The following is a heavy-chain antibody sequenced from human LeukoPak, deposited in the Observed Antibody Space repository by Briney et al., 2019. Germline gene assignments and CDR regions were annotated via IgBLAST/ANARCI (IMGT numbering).Heavy chain of an antibody. J-gene: IGHJ4*02. CDR2: INTDGTVT. CDR1: GFTFSKYW. Sequence: GGSLRLSCAASGFTFSKYWMLWVRQAPGRGLESVSRINTDGTVTTYADSVKGRFTVSRDNADNTMFLQMNSVRDEGTAVYYCATKQWLAPPPDSWGQGTPVTVSS. CDR3: ATKQWLAPPPDS. V-gene: IGHV3-74*01. D-gene: IGHD6-19*01.